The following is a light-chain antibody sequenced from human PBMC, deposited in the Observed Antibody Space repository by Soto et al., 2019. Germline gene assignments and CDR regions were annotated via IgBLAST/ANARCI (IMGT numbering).Light chain of an antibody. J-gene: IGKJ1*01. CDR2: TEF. CDR3: QQYRDYSWT. V-gene: IGKV1-5*03. Sequence: IQMTQSPSTVSASVGDRVAITCRASQSIGIWLAWYQQKPGKAPRFLIYTEFTLLGGVPSRFSGSGSGTEFTLTISSLQPDDFATYYCQQYRDYSWTFGQGTKVEIK. CDR1: QSIGIW.